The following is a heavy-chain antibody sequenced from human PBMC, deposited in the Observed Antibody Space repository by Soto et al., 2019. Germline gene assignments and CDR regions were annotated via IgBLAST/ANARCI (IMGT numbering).Heavy chain of an antibody. CDR1: GFTFSRSA. J-gene: IGHJ1*01. V-gene: IGHV3-23*01. CDR3: ATVGLVGTAEFLHH. D-gene: IGHD1-1*01. CDR2: LSSSGGST. Sequence: GGSLRLSCAASGFTFSRSAMNWVRQAPGKGLEWVSGLSSSGGSTYYADSVKGRFTISRDNSKNTLYLQMNSLRAEDSAVYYCATVGLVGTAEFLHHWGQGTLVTVSS.